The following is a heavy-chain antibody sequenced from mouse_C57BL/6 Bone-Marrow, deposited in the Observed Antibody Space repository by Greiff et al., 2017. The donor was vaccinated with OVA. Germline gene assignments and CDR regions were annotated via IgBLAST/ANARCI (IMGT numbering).Heavy chain of an antibody. CDR1: GYTFTSYG. CDR2: IYPRSGNT. D-gene: IGHD2-14*01. CDR3: ARSRGYGFAY. J-gene: IGHJ3*01. V-gene: IGHV1-81*01. Sequence: QVQLQQSGAELARPGASVKLSCKASGYTFTSYGISWVKQRTGQGLEWIGEIYPRSGNTYYNEKFKGKATLTADKSSSTAYMELRSLTSEDSAVYFCARSRGYGFAYWGQGTLVTVSA.